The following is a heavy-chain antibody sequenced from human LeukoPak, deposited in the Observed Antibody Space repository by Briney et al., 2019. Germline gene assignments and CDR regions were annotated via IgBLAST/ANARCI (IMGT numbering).Heavy chain of an antibody. Sequence: SETLSLTCTVSGGSISSYYWSWIRQPAGKGLEWIGRIYTSGSANYNPSLKSRVTMSVDTSKNQFSLKLSSVTAADTAVCYCARNARYCSSTSCSTTPFDYWGQGTLVTVSS. D-gene: IGHD2-2*02. V-gene: IGHV4-4*07. J-gene: IGHJ4*02. CDR2: IYTSGSA. CDR3: ARNARYCSSTSCSTTPFDY. CDR1: GGSISSYY.